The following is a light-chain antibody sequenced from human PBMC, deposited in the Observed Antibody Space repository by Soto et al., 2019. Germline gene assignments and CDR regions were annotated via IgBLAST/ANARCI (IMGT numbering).Light chain of an antibody. J-gene: IGKJ1*01. V-gene: IGKV1-5*01. CDR3: QQYNTYGT. Sequence: DIQMTQSPSTLSASVGDRVTITCRASQSSSGWLAWYQVKPGKAPKRLIYDVSTSGSGVPSRFSGSGSGTEFTLSISSLQPDDFATYYCQQYNTYGTFGQGTKVDIK. CDR1: QSSSGW. CDR2: DVS.